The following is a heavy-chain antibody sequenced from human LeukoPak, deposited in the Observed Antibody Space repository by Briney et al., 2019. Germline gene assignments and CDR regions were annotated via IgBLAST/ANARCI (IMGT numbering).Heavy chain of an antibody. D-gene: IGHD4-17*01. CDR2: IKQDGSEK. J-gene: IGHJ6*03. CDR3: ARENGDYGYYYMDV. Sequence: GGSLRLSCAASGFTFSSYWMSRVRQAPGKGLEWVANIKQDGSEKYYVDSEGRFTISRDNAKNSLYLQMNSLRAEDTAVYYCARENGDYGYYYMDVWGKGTTVTVSS. CDR1: GFTFSSYW. V-gene: IGHV3-7*01.